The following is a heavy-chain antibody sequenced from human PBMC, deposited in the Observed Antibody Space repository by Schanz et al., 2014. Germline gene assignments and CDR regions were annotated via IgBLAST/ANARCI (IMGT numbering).Heavy chain of an antibody. CDR3: ARDRDRFYLNYYIDV. CDR2: IWNNGVTK. D-gene: IGHD2-21*02. CDR1: GFSLNTYG. Sequence: QAQLMESGGGVVQPGTSLILSCSVSGFSLNTYGIHWFRQPAGKGLEWVSVIWNNGVTKYYADSVKGRFTVSRDNARNSLYLHMNTLGAEDTAVYYCARDRDRFYLNYYIDVWGKGTTVTVSS. J-gene: IGHJ6*03. V-gene: IGHV3-33*01.